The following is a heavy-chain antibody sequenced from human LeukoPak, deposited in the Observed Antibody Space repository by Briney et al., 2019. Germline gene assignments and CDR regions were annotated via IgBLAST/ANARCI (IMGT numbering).Heavy chain of an antibody. CDR1: GFTFSSYA. CDR2: ISYDGSNK. Sequence: GGSLRLSCAASGFTFSSYAMHWVRQAPGKGLEGVAVISYDGSNKYYADSVKGRFTISRDNSKNTLYLQMDSLRAEDTAVYYCARDPGYCSSTSCYDYYYMDVWGKGTTVTVSS. CDR3: ARDPGYCSSTSCYDYYYMDV. V-gene: IGHV3-30-3*01. D-gene: IGHD2-2*01. J-gene: IGHJ6*03.